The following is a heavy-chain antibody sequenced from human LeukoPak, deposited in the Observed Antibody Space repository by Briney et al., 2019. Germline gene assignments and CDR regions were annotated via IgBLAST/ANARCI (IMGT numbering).Heavy chain of an antibody. V-gene: IGHV1-18*01. CDR3: ARDVLHRIHYDSSAYYPGSSY. Sequence: ASVKVSCKASGYTFTSYGITWVRQAPGQGLEWMGWVSAYNAYTYYAQKLQGRVTMTTDTSTSTAYMELRSLRSDDTAVYYCARDVLHRIHYDSSAYYPGSSYWGQGTLVTVSS. CDR1: GYTFTSYG. D-gene: IGHD3-22*01. CDR2: VSAYNAYT. J-gene: IGHJ4*02.